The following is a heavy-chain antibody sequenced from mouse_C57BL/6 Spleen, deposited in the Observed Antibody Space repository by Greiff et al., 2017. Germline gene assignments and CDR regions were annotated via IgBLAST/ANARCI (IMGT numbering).Heavy chain of an antibody. CDR1: GFNIKDDY. V-gene: IGHV14-4*01. CDR3: TSLTGTNAMDY. J-gene: IGHJ4*01. CDR2: IDPENGDT. Sequence: EVKLMESGAELVRPGASVKLSCTASGFNIKDDYMHWVKQRPEQGLEWIGWIDPENGDTEYASKFQGKATITADTSSNTAYLQLSSLTSEDTAVYYCTSLTGTNAMDYWGQGTSVTVSS. D-gene: IGHD4-1*01.